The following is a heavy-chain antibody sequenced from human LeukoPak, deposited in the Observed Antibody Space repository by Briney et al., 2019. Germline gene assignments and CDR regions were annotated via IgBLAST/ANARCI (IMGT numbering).Heavy chain of an antibody. D-gene: IGHD2-15*01. CDR3: ARARYCSGGRCYFDY. J-gene: IGHJ4*02. Sequence: GESLKISCKGAGYRFTSYWIGWVRQMPGKGLEWMGIIYPGDSDTRYSPSFQGQVTISADKSISTAYLQWSSLKASDTAMYYCARARYCSGGRCYFDYWGQGTLVTVSS. CDR1: GYRFTSYW. CDR2: IYPGDSDT. V-gene: IGHV5-51*01.